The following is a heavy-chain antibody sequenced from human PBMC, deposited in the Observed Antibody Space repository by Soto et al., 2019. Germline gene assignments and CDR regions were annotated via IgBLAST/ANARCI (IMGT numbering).Heavy chain of an antibody. V-gene: IGHV1-2*02. CDR2: INPDSGGT. Sequence: QVQLVQSGAEVRKPGASVKVSCKASRYTFTDYYIHWVRQAPGQGLEWMGWINPDSGGTNSAQKFQGRVTMTRDTSISTAYMELSILRSDDTAVYYCARSLRSPKTPNLSDIVVVPAARGPAGMDVWGQGTTVTVSS. CDR1: RYTFTDYY. CDR3: ARSLRSPKTPNLSDIVVVPAARGPAGMDV. D-gene: IGHD2-2*01. J-gene: IGHJ6*02.